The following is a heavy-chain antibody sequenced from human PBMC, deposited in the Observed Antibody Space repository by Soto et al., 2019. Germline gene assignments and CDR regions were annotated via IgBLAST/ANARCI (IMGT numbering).Heavy chain of an antibody. CDR1: GFTFSSYA. D-gene: IGHD2-2*03. CDR3: ARLPGYCSSTSCYGNYYYGMDV. CDR2: LSYDGSNK. V-gene: IGHV3-30-3*01. Sequence: QVQLVESGGGVVQPGRSLRLSCAASGFTFSSYAMHWVRQAPGKGLEWVAVLSYDGSNKYYADSVKGRFTISRDNSKNTLYLQMSSLRAEDTAMYYCARLPGYCSSTSCYGNYYYGMDVWGQGTTVTVSS. J-gene: IGHJ6*02.